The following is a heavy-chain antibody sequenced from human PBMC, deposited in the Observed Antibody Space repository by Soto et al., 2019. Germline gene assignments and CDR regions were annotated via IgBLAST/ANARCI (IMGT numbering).Heavy chain of an antibody. Sequence: SDTLALTCSVSDGSISSYYCGGIRQPAGKGLEWIGRIYTSGRTDYHPSLQGRVNMSVDTSKNQFSPKLSSVTAADTAVYYCARDDSSRWYGRVDYWGQGTLVTVS. J-gene: IGHJ4*02. CDR1: DGSISSYY. CDR2: IYTSGRT. CDR3: ARDDSSRWYGRVDY. D-gene: IGHD6-19*01. V-gene: IGHV4-4*07.